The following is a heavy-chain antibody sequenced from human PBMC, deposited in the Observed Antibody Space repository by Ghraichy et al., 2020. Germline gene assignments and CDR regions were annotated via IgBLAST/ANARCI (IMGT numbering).Heavy chain of an antibody. V-gene: IGHV4-31*03. J-gene: IGHJ6*02. CDR2: IYNTGST. D-gene: IGHD6-6*01. CDR3: ARGTSSSAAYRMDG. Sequence: SETLSLTCTVSGASISSGGHFWSWIRQHPGKGLECIGHIYNTGSTYYNPSLKSRVSISVDTSKNQSSLKLSAVTVADTAVYYCARGTSSSAAYRMDGRGQGNTFSVAS. CDR1: GASISSGGHF.